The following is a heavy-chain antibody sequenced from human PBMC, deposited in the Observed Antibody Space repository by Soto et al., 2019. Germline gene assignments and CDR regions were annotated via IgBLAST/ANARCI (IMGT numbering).Heavy chain of an antibody. CDR1: GFTFSDYY. CDR3: ARQQQLPAPFDY. D-gene: IGHD6-13*01. Sequence: QVQLVESGGGLVKPGGSLRLSCAASGFTFSDYYMSWIRQAPGKGLEWVSYISSSSSYTNYADSVKGRFTISRDNAKNSLDLQMNSLRAEDTAVYYCARQQQLPAPFDYWGQGTLVTVSS. CDR2: ISSSSSYT. V-gene: IGHV3-11*05. J-gene: IGHJ4*02.